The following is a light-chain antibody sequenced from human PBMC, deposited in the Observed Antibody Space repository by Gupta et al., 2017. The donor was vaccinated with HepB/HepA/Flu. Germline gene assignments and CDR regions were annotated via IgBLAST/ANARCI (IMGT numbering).Light chain of an antibody. J-gene: IGKJ2*01. Sequence: DFQGTQSPSMLSASVGYRVTITCLASQHVDGRLALYQQPPGKAPKLLLYEVSTLGSGVPARFSGSGCGTQLAFTLSSLQPDDFETDYCQPYRSYSPYTFGRGTKLEIK. CDR2: EVS. CDR3: QPYRSYSPYT. CDR1: QHVDGR. V-gene: IGKV1-5*03.